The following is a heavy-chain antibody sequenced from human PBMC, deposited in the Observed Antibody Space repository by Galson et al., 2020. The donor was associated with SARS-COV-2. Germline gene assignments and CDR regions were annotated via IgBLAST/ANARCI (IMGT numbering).Heavy chain of an antibody. CDR2: ISSDGSIT. Sequence: GGSLRLSCAASGLNFSTYWMHWVRQAPGKGLVWVSRISSDGSITKYADSVKGRFTISRDNAKNTLYLQMNSLRGDDTAVYYCARDQWELQVGLDYWGQGTLVTVPS. CDR1: GLNFSTYW. CDR3: ARDQWELQVGLDY. D-gene: IGHD1-26*01. J-gene: IGHJ4*02. V-gene: IGHV3-74*03.